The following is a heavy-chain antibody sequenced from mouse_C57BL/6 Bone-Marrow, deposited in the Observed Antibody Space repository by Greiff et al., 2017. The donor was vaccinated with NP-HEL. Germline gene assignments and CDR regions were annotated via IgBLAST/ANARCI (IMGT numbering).Heavy chain of an antibody. D-gene: IGHD1-1*01. CDR3: ARPPFITTVGFAY. J-gene: IGHJ3*01. CDR1: GFTFSSYG. V-gene: IGHV5-6*02. Sequence: DVKLVESGGDLVKPGGSLKLSCAASGFTFSSYGMSWVRQTPDKRLEWVATISSGGSYTYYPDRVKGRFTISRDNAKNTLYLQMSSLKSEDTAMYYCARPPFITTVGFAYWGQGTLVTVSA. CDR2: ISSGGSYT.